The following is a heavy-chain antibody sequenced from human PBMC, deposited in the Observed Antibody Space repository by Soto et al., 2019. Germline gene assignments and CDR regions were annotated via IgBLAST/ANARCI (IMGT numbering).Heavy chain of an antibody. J-gene: IGHJ4*02. CDR2: IKNKMSDEAT. D-gene: IGHD1-7*01. V-gene: IGHV3-15*01. CDR3: SKDGLNYGSFDY. CDR1: GFTFSDAW. Sequence: PGGSVRLSCAASGFTFSDAWMTWLRQTPGRGLEWVGRIKNKMSDEATDYAAAVKGRFIISRDDSKNTLYLQMHSLTTEDTAVYYCSKDGLNYGSFDYSGQGTLVTLSS.